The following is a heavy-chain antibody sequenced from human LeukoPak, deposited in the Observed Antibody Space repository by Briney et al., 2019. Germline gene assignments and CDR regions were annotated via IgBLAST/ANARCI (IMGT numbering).Heavy chain of an antibody. V-gene: IGHV3-15*01. CDR3: AKDRGWSSPTGHFDY. J-gene: IGHJ4*02. Sequence: GGSLRLSCAASGFTFSNAWMSWVRQAPGKGLEWVGRIKSKTDGGTTDYAAPVKGRFTISRDDSKTTVYLQMNSLRAEDTAVYYCAKDRGWSSPTGHFDYWGQGTLVTVSS. CDR2: IKSKTDGGTT. CDR1: GFTFSNAW. D-gene: IGHD3-10*01.